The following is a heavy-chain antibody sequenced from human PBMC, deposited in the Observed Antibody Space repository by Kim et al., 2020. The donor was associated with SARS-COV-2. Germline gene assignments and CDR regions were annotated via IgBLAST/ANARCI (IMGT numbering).Heavy chain of an antibody. V-gene: IGHV3-23*01. CDR3: AKKQQLVRGFDY. J-gene: IGHJ4*02. CDR2: ISGNGINT. CDR1: GFTFSSSA. Sequence: GGSLRLSCAASGFTFSSSAMNWVRQAPGMGLEWVSSISGNGINTYYADSVKGRFTISRDNSKNTLYLQMNSLRAEDTAVYYCAKKQQLVRGFDYWGQGTLVTVSS. D-gene: IGHD6-13*01.